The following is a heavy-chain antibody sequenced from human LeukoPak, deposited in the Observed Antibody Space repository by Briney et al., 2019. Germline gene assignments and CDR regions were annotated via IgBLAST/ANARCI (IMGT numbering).Heavy chain of an antibody. CDR3: AREDSRRGYSGYDLDWGVDY. V-gene: IGHV1-69*04. J-gene: IGHJ4*02. CDR2: IIPILGIA. Sequence: GASVKVSCKASGGTFSSYAISWVRQAPGQGLEWMGRIIPILGIAKYAQKFQGRVTITADKSTSTAYMELSSLRSEDAPVYYCAREDSRRGYSGYDLDWGVDYWGQGTLVTVSS. D-gene: IGHD5-12*01. CDR1: GGTFSSYA.